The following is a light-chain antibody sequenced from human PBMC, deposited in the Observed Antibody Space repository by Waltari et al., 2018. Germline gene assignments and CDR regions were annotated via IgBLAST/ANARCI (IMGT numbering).Light chain of an antibody. Sequence: QSVLTQAPSASGTPGQRGTISCSGGTSNSATNTLTWYQHRPGTAPKLLLYSNLQRPAGVPDRFSGSQSGTSASLAISGLQSEDEGDYYCSAWDDALNGYLFGGGTKLTVL. CDR3: SAWDDALNGYL. J-gene: IGLJ3*02. V-gene: IGLV1-44*01. CDR1: TSNSATNT. CDR2: SNL.